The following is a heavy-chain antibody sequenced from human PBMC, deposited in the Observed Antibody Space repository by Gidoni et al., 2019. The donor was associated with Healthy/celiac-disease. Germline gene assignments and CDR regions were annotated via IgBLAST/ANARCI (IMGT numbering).Heavy chain of an antibody. D-gene: IGHD3-3*01. Sequence: QITLKESGPTLVKPTQTLTLTCTFSGFSLSTSGVGVGWIRQPPGKALEWLALIYWDDDKRYSPSLKSRLTITKDTSKNQVVLTMTNMDPVDTATYYCAHSLLRFLEWANWFDPWGQGTLVTVSS. CDR2: IYWDDDK. CDR3: AHSLLRFLEWANWFDP. J-gene: IGHJ5*02. V-gene: IGHV2-5*02. CDR1: GFSLSTSGVG.